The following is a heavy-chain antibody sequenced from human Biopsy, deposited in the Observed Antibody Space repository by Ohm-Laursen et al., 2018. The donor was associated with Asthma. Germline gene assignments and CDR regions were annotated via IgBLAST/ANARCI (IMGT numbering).Heavy chain of an antibody. J-gene: IGHJ1*01. D-gene: IGHD3-3*02. CDR2: IKHDGTEK. CDR1: GFTFGDYW. V-gene: IGHV3-7*01. CDR3: ARTFHFWSPYHAEHYQL. Sequence: GSLRLSCAAPGFTFGDYWMSWVRQVPGKGLEWVANIKHDGTEKNHVDSLKGRFTISRDNAKNSLYLQMNSLRAEDTAVYYCARTFHFWSPYHAEHYQLWDQGTLVTVPS.